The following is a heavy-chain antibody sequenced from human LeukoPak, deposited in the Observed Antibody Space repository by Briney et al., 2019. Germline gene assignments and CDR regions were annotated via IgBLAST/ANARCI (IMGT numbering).Heavy chain of an antibody. CDR3: ARAGAHCSSTSCPRTWFDP. D-gene: IGHD2-2*01. Sequence: SQTLSLTCAAPGGSISSGGYSWSWIRQPPGKGLEWIGYIYHSGSTYFNPSLKSRVTISVDRSKNQFSLKLSSVTAADTAVYYCARAGAHCSSTSCPRTWFDPWGQGTLVTVSS. CDR2: IYHSGST. J-gene: IGHJ5*02. V-gene: IGHV4-30-2*01. CDR1: GGSISSGGYS.